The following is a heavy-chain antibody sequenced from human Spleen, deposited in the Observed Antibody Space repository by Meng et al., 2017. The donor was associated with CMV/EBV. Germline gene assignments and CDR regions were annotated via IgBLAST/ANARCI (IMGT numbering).Heavy chain of an antibody. CDR3: ARQYCSGTTCSSEAFDI. J-gene: IGHJ3*02. CDR1: GYSFTSYW. V-gene: IGHV5-51*01. CDR2: IYPGDSDT. Sequence: GESLKISCKGSGYSFTSYWIGWVRQMPGKGLEWMGIIYPGDSDTRYSPSFQGQVTISADESISTAYLQWSSLKASDTAMYYCARQYCSGTTCSSEAFDIWGQGTMVTVSS. D-gene: IGHD2-2*01.